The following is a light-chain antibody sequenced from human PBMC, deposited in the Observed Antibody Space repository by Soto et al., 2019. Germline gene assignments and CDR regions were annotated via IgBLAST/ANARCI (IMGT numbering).Light chain of an antibody. J-gene: IGKJ4*01. V-gene: IGKV1-5*03. CDR2: KAS. CDR3: QQYNSYSIT. CDR1: QNINGW. Sequence: DIQMTQSPSTLSTSVGDRVTITCRASQNINGWLAWFQQKPGKAPKLLIYKASNLESGVPSRFSGSGAGTEYTLTISSLQPDDFGPYYCQQYNSYSITFGGGTTVEIK.